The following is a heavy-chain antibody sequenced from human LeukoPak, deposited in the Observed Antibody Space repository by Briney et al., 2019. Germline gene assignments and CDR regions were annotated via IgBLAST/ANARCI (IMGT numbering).Heavy chain of an antibody. CDR1: GDSVSTNSAA. CDR3: TRGFAMVV. CDR2: TYYRSKWYS. J-gene: IGHJ6*02. Sequence: SQTLSLTCAISGDSVSTNSAAWNWIRQSPSRGLEWLGRTYYRSKWYSDYAVSVKSRITIKPDTSKNQFSLQLDSVTPEDTAVYYCTRGFAMVVWGQRTTVTVSS. V-gene: IGHV6-1*01.